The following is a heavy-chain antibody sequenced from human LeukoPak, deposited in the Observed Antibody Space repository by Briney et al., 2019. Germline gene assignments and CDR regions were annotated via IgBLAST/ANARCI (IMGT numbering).Heavy chain of an antibody. V-gene: IGHV3-7*05. CDR3: ARARVNLDY. CDR2: IKKDGSEI. J-gene: IGHJ4*02. CDR1: GFTFSTYW. Sequence: PGGALRLSCAASGFTFSTYWMTWVRQAPGKALEWVASIKKDGSEIYYLDSVKGRFIVSRDNAQNSLTLQMNSLRAEDTAVYYCARARVNLDYWGQGTLVTGSS. D-gene: IGHD1-14*01.